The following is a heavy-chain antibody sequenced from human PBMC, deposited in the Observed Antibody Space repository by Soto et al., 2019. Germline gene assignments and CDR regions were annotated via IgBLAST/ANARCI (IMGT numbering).Heavy chain of an antibody. V-gene: IGHV4-39*01. CDR3: ARLLGMDV. J-gene: IGHJ6*02. CDR1: GGSISSSSYY. CDR2: IYYSGST. Sequence: SETLSLTCTVSGGSISSSSYYWGWIRQPPGKGLEWIGSIYYSGSTYYNPSLKSRVTISVDTSKNQFSLKLSSVTAADTAVYYCARLLGMDVWGQGTTVTVS.